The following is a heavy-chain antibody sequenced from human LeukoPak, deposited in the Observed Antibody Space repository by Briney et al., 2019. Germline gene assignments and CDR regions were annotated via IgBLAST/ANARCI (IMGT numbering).Heavy chain of an antibody. CDR2: ISGSGGST. D-gene: IGHD6-19*01. CDR1: GFTFSSYA. J-gene: IGHJ4*02. Sequence: GGSLRLSCAASGFTFSSYAMSWVRQAPGKGLEWVSAISGSGGSTYYADSVKGRFTISRDNSKNTLYLQMNSLRAEGTAVYYCAKGGFSGWFYFDYWGQGTLVTVSS. V-gene: IGHV3-23*01. CDR3: AKGGFSGWFYFDY.